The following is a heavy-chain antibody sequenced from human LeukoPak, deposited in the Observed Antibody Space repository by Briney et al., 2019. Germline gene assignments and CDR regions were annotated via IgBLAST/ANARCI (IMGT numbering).Heavy chain of an antibody. CDR1: GFTFNTYS. V-gene: IGHV3-21*01. CDR3: ARVRSGSYLDVDY. Sequence: GGSLRLSCAASGFTFNTYSMNWVRQAPGKGLEWVSSISSSSSYMYYADSVKGRFTISRDNAKNSLYLQMNSLRAEDTAVYYCARVRSGSYLDVDYWGQGTLVTVSS. D-gene: IGHD1-26*01. CDR2: ISSSSSYM. J-gene: IGHJ4*02.